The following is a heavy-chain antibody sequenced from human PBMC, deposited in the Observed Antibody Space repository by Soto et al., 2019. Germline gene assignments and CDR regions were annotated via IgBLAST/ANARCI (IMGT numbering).Heavy chain of an antibody. D-gene: IGHD2-15*01. CDR2: ISAYDGNT. V-gene: IGHV1-18*01. Sequence: ASVKVSCKASGYTFTSYGISWVRQAPGQGLEWMGWISAYDGNTNYAQKFQGRVTMTEDTSTDTAYMELSSLRSEDTAVYYCATEIPLGYCSGGSCPRRAANWFDPWGQGTLVTVSS. CDR3: ATEIPLGYCSGGSCPRRAANWFDP. CDR1: GYTFTSYG. J-gene: IGHJ5*02.